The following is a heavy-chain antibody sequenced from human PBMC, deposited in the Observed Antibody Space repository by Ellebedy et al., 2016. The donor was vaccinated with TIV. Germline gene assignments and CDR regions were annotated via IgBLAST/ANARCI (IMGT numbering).Heavy chain of an antibody. Sequence: GGSLRLXXAASGFTFEDYAMHWVRQAPGKGLEWVAGISWETGAVGYADSVKGRFTISRDNAKSSLYLEMSSLRTEDTAVYFCAKDTERFYFYYMDVWGKGTTVTVSS. V-gene: IGHV3-9*01. CDR2: ISWETGAV. CDR3: AKDTERFYFYYMDV. J-gene: IGHJ6*03. CDR1: GFTFEDYA.